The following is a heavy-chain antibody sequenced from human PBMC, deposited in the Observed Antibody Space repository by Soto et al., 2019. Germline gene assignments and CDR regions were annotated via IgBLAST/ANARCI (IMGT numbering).Heavy chain of an antibody. CDR2: IVVGSGNT. CDR1: GFTFTSSA. D-gene: IGHD3-10*01. CDR3: AAGGLWFVEKQHYYYYGMDV. V-gene: IGHV1-58*01. Sequence: SVKVSCKASGFTFTSSAVQWVRQARGQRLEWIGWIVVGSGNTNYAQKFQERVTITRDMSTSTAYMELSSLRSEDTAVYYCAAGGLWFVEKQHYYYYGMDVCGQGSTVPVSS. J-gene: IGHJ6*02.